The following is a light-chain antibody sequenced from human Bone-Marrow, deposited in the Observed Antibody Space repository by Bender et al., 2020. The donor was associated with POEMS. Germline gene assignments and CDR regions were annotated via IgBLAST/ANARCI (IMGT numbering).Light chain of an antibody. V-gene: IGLV3-1*01. Sequence: SNELTQSPSVSVPPGQTASITCSGDKLETKYVAWYQQKSGQSPVLVIYEDMMRPSGISERFSGANSGSTATLTISGTQAMDEAHYYCQAWDGSSVVFGGGTKLTVL. CDR3: QAWDGSSVV. CDR2: EDM. J-gene: IGLJ2*01. CDR1: KLETKY.